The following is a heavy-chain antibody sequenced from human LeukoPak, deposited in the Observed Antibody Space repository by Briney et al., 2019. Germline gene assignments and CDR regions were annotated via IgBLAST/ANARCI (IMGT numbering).Heavy chain of an antibody. CDR1: GGSISSYY. D-gene: IGHD6-13*01. J-gene: IGHJ4*02. CDR3: ARVRGYSSNWYVDY. V-gene: IGHV4-59*01. CDR2: IYNSGST. Sequence: ESSETLSLTCSVSGGSISSYYWSWIRQPPGKGLEWIAHIYNSGSTNYNPSLKSRVTISIDTSKNQFSLTLSSVTAADTAEYYCARVRGYSSNWYVDYWGQGTLVTVSS.